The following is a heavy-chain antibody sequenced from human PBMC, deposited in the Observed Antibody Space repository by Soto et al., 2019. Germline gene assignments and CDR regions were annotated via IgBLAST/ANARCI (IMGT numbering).Heavy chain of an antibody. CDR3: ARNLAAANSEVVLDY. CDR1: GASISSGDYY. CDR2: IHSSGSP. Sequence: PSETLSLTCTVSGASISSGDYYWSWIRQHPGKGLEWIGYIHSSGSPFYNPSLKSRVSISIDTSKKQFSLNLKSVTAADTAVYYCARNLAAANSEVVLDYWGQGTLVTVSS. J-gene: IGHJ4*02. D-gene: IGHD6-13*01. V-gene: IGHV4-31*03.